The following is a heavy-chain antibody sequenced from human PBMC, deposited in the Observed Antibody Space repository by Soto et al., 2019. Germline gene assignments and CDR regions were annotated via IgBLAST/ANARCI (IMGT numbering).Heavy chain of an antibody. CDR2: ISHSGSSI. CDR1: GFTFSDYY. Sequence: QVQLVESGGGLVKPGGSLRLSCGASGFTFSDYYMSWIRQAPGKGLEWVSYISHSGSSIYYADSVKGRFTISRDNAKNSLYLQMNSLTAEDTAMYYCERNSGSSGYYLHWGQGTLVTVSS. D-gene: IGHD3-22*01. V-gene: IGHV3-11*01. CDR3: ERNSGSSGYYLH. J-gene: IGHJ4*02.